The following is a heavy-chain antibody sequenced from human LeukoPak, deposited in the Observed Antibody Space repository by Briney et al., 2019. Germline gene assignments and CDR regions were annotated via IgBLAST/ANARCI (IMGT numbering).Heavy chain of an antibody. V-gene: IGHV4-59*08. CDR3: ARHATIAAAGTWGYFDY. CDR2: IYYSGST. Sequence: ETLSLTCTVSGGSISSYYWSWIRQPPGKGLEWIGYIYYSGSTNYNPSLKSRVTISVDTSKNQFSLQLSSVTAADTAVSYCARHATIAAAGTWGYFDYWGQGTLVTVSS. D-gene: IGHD6-13*01. J-gene: IGHJ4*02. CDR1: GGSISSYY.